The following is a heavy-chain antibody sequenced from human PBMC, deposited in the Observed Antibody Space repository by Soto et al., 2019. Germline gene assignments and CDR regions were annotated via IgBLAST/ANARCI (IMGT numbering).Heavy chain of an antibody. CDR2: IFYGHGT. J-gene: IGHJ5*02. V-gene: IGHV4-39*01. D-gene: IGHD3-9*01. Sequence: QVQLQESGPGLVNPSETLSLTCTVSGGSVTSSTSSWAWVRQPPGKGLHWIGTIFYGHGTYYNPSLDSRVTIVLDTAKLQFSLELTSVTAADTAVYYCARQPTGYPNWFDAWGRGILVIVSS. CDR1: GGSVTSSTSS. CDR3: ARQPTGYPNWFDA.